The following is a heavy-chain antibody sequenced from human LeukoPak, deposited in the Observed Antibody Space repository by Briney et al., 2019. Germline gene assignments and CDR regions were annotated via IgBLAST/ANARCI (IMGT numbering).Heavy chain of an antibody. D-gene: IGHD3-22*01. V-gene: IGHV1-2*06. CDR2: INPNSGGT. J-gene: IGHJ4*02. CDR3: ARGGVNYYDSTPQILFDY. Sequence: ASVKVSCKASVYTFTGCYMHWVRQAPGQGLEWMGRINPNSGGTNYAQKFQGRVTMTRDTSISTAYMELSRLRSDDTAVYYCARGGVNYYDSTPQILFDYWGQGTLVTVSS. CDR1: VYTFTGCY.